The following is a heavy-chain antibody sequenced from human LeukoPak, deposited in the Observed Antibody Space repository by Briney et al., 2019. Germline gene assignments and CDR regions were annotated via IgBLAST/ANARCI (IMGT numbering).Heavy chain of an antibody. Sequence: SQTLSLTCTVSGGPISSGDYYWSWIRQPPGKGLEWIGYIYYSGSTYYNPSLKSRVTISVDTSKNQFSLKLSSVTAADTAVYYCARDRSGYYYGSGSYGMDVWGQGTTVTVSS. J-gene: IGHJ6*02. CDR1: GGPISSGDYY. CDR2: IYYSGST. D-gene: IGHD3-10*01. V-gene: IGHV4-30-4*01. CDR3: ARDRSGYYYGSGSYGMDV.